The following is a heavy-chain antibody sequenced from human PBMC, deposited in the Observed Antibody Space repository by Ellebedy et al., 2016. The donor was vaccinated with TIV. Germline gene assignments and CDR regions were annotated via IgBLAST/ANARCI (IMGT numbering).Heavy chain of an antibody. D-gene: IGHD3-10*01. Sequence: PGGSLRLSCLASGFSFKTDAMNWVRQPPGQGLEWVASIRSGGVYVWYGDSVKGRFTISRDNAKNSLYLQLSSLRAEDTAVYYCARRCRGPSYYFDYWGQGALVTVSS. CDR2: IRSGGVYV. CDR3: ARRCRGPSYYFDY. J-gene: IGHJ4*02. V-gene: IGHV3-21*01. CDR1: GFSFKTDA.